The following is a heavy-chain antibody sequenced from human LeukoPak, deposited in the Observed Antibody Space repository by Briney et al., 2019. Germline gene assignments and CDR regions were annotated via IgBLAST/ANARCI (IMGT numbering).Heavy chain of an antibody. CDR2: IYTSGST. Sequence: SETLSLTCTVSGGSISSYYWSWIRQPAGKGLEWIRRIYTSGSTNYNPSLKSRVTISVDKSKNQFSLKLSSVTAADTAVYYCARDLGKDYDFWSGSPPGWFDHWGQGTLVTVSS. CDR1: GGSISSYY. J-gene: IGHJ5*02. D-gene: IGHD3-3*01. CDR3: ARDLGKDYDFWSGSPPGWFDH. V-gene: IGHV4-4*07.